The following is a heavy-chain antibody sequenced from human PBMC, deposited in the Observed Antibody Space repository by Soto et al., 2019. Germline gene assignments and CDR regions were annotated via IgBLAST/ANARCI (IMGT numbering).Heavy chain of an antibody. D-gene: IGHD4-17*01. Sequence: SETLSLTSTVSGGSISRYYWSWIRQPPGKGLEWIGYIYYSGSTNYNPSLKSRVTISVDTSKNQFSLKLSSVTAADTAAYYCARCPVTREDYYYYYYMDVWGKGTTVTVSS. V-gene: IGHV4-59*01. CDR3: ARCPVTREDYYYYYYMDV. CDR1: GGSISRYY. J-gene: IGHJ6*03. CDR2: IYYSGST.